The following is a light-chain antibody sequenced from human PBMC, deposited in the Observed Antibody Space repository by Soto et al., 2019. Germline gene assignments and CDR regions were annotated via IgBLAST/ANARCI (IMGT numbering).Light chain of an antibody. CDR2: DAS. J-gene: IGKJ1*01. V-gene: IGKV1-5*01. CDR1: ESISNW. Sequence: DIQMTQSPSTLSASVGDRVTITCRASESISNWLAWYQQKPGKAPKLLIHDASTLESEVSSRFSGSGSGTEFTLTISSLRPDDFATYYGQQYKTYSRTFGQGTKVEIK. CDR3: QQYKTYSRT.